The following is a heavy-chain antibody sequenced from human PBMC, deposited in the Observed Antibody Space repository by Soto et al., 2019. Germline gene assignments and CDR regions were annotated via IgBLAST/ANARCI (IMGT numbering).Heavy chain of an antibody. J-gene: IGHJ5*02. CDR1: GFSFENFG. D-gene: IGHD1-26*01. CDR2: ISGSGFKK. CDR3: AKNQGVELVPLATVDWFDP. V-gene: IGHV3-23*01. Sequence: GRCRRLSCAASGFSFENFGMSWVRQAPGKGLEWISSISGSGFKKYYADSVKGRFTISRDNSKSTVYLELNNLSAEDTAVYHCAKNQGVELVPLATVDWFDPWGQGSVVTVSS.